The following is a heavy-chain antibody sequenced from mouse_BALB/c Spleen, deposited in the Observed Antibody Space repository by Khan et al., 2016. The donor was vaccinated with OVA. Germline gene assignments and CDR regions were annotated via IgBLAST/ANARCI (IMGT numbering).Heavy chain of an antibody. Sequence: VRLQQSGPELVKPGASVKMSCKASGYTFTSYVMHWLRQKPGQGLEWIGYIYPYNDDTKYNEKFKGKATLTSDKSSSTAYMELSSLTSEDSAVYYCAKNYRYDVYFDYWGQGTTLTGSS. D-gene: IGHD2-14*01. CDR1: GYTFTSYV. V-gene: IGHV1S136*01. CDR2: IYPYNDDT. CDR3: AKNYRYDVYFDY. J-gene: IGHJ2*01.